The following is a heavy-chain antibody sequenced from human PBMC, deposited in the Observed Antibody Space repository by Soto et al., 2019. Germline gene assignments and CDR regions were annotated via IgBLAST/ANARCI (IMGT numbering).Heavy chain of an antibody. J-gene: IGHJ4*02. Sequence: SETLSLTCTVSGGSTSSYYWSWIRQPPGKGLEWIGYIYYSGSTNYNPSLKSRVTISVDTSKNQFSLKLSSVTAADTAVYYCARDCSGGSCFGYWGQGTLVTVSS. D-gene: IGHD2-15*01. CDR2: IYYSGST. V-gene: IGHV4-59*01. CDR1: GGSTSSYY. CDR3: ARDCSGGSCFGY.